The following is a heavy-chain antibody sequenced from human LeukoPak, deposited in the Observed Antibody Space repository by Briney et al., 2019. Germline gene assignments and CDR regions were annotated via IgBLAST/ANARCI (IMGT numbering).Heavy chain of an antibody. CDR3: AREALGIVGATDAFDI. CDR2: IKLDGSEK. J-gene: IGHJ3*02. CDR1: GFTFSSYW. D-gene: IGHD1-26*01. Sequence: GGSLRLSCAASGFTFSSYWMSWVRQAPGKGLEWVANIKLDGSEKYYVDSVKGRFTISRDNAKNSLYLQMNSLRAEDTAVYYCAREALGIVGATDAFDIWGQGTMVTVSS. V-gene: IGHV3-7*01.